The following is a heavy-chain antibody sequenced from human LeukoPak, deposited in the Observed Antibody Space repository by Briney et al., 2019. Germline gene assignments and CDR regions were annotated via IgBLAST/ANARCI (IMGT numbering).Heavy chain of an antibody. D-gene: IGHD3-10*01. Sequence: PGGSLRLSCAAPGITFSNYNMNWVRQAPGKGLEWMSAITSSRSYTFYADSVKGRFTISRDNAQNSLYLQMNSLRAEDTAVYYCARVGGITLALAPSPFPDYNYYYMDVWGKGTTVTVSS. CDR3: ARVGGITLALAPSPFPDYNYYYMDV. J-gene: IGHJ6*03. CDR2: ITSSRSYT. V-gene: IGHV3-21*01. CDR1: GITFSNYN.